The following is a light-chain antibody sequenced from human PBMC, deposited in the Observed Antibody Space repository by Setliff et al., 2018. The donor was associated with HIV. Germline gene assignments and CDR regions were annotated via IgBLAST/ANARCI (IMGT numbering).Light chain of an antibody. J-gene: IGLJ1*01. Sequence: QSALTQPASVSGSPGQSLTISCTGKRSDVGAYDYVSWYQQHPGKVPKLIVYEVRNRPSGISNRFSGSKSGNTASLTISGLQAEDEADYYCSSYTSSKTYVFGTGTNVTVL. V-gene: IGLV2-14*01. CDR2: EVR. CDR3: SSYTSSKTYV. CDR1: RSDVGAYDY.